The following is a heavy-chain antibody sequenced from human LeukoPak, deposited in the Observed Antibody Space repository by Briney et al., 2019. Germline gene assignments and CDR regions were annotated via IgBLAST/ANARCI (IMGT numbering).Heavy chain of an antibody. D-gene: IGHD5-24*01. CDR3: VKRTMSAFDQ. CDR2: ISGRGNGT. V-gene: IGHV3-23*01. J-gene: IGHJ4*02. Sequence: GGSLRLSCAASGFSFSSYAMNWVRQAPGKGLERVSGISGRGNGTSYADSVKGRFIISRDNSKNTVYLQMNSLRGEDTAIYWCVKRTMSAFDQWGQGTLVTVSS. CDR1: GFSFSSYA.